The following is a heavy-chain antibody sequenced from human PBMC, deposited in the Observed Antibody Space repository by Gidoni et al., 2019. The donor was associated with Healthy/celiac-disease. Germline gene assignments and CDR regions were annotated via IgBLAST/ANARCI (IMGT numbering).Heavy chain of an antibody. Sequence: QVQLVESGGGVVQPGRSLRLSCAASGFTFSSYGMHWVRQAPGKGLEWGAVISYDGSNKYYADSVKGRFTISRDNSKNTLYLQMNSLRAEDTAVYYCAKGAVAGTGLVDYWGQGTLVTVSS. V-gene: IGHV3-30*18. CDR1: GFTFSSYG. J-gene: IGHJ4*02. CDR2: ISYDGSNK. CDR3: AKGAVAGTGLVDY. D-gene: IGHD6-19*01.